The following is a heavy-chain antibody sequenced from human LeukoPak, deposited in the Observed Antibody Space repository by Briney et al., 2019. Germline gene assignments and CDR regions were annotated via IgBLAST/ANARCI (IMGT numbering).Heavy chain of an antibody. CDR2: IKQDGSEK. D-gene: IGHD6-19*01. CDR1: GFTFSSYS. J-gene: IGHJ4*02. CDR3: ARSRIAVAGTVDY. V-gene: IGHV3-7*01. Sequence: PGGSLRLSCAASGFTFSSYSMNWVRQAPGKGLEWVANIKQDGSEKYYVDSVKGRFTISRDNAKNSLYLQMNSLRAEDTAVYYCARSRIAVAGTVDYWGQGTLVTVSS.